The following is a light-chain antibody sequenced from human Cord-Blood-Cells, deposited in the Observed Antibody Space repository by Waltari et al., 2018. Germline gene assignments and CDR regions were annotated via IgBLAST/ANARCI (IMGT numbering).Light chain of an antibody. CDR2: DAS. CDR1: QSVSSY. CDR3: QQRSNWPLFT. Sequence: EIVLTQSPATLSLSPGERATLSCRASQSVSSYLAWYQQKPGQATRLLIYDASNRATGIPARFSGSGSGTDFTLTISSLEPEDFAVYYCQQRSNWPLFTFGPGTKVDIK. J-gene: IGKJ3*01. V-gene: IGKV3-11*01.